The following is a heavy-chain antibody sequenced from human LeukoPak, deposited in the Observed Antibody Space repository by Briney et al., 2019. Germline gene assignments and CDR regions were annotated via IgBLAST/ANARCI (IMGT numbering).Heavy chain of an antibody. CDR2: ISSSGSII. J-gene: IGHJ3*02. Sequence: GGSLRLSCAASGFTFSSYTMNWVRQAPGKGLEWVSYISSSGSIIYYADSVKGRFTISRDNPKNSLYLQMDSLRAEDTAVYYCARTDSSGYDAFDMWGQGTMVTVSS. V-gene: IGHV3-48*04. D-gene: IGHD3-22*01. CDR1: GFTFSSYT. CDR3: ARTDSSGYDAFDM.